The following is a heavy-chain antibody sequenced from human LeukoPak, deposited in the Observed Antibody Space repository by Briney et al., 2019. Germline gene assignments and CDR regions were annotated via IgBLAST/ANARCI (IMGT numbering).Heavy chain of an antibody. V-gene: IGHV3-15*01. CDR2: IRRKTDGETT. CDR1: GFTFSNVW. J-gene: IGHJ4*02. D-gene: IGHD2-21*01. Sequence: GGSLRLSCAASGFTFSNVWMSWVRQVPGKGLEWVGRIRRKTDGETTDHAAPVKGRFTISRDDSKNTLFLQMNSLKTEDTAVYYCVTDLVIKGYFDYWGQGALVTVSS. CDR3: VTDLVIKGYFDY.